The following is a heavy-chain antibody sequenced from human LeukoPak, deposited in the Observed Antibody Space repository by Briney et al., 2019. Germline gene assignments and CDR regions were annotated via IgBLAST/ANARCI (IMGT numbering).Heavy chain of an antibody. CDR2: INPSADST. J-gene: IGHJ4*02. V-gene: IGHV1-46*01. D-gene: IGHD6-19*01. Sequence: ASVKVSCKASGYTFTSYYIHWVRQAPGQGLEWMGIINPSADSTNYAQKFQGRVTMTRDMSTSTVYMDLGSLTSEDTAVYYCARGHPSATGYSSGWYFHYWGQGTLVTVSS. CDR1: GYTFTSYY. CDR3: ARGHPSATGYSSGWYFHY.